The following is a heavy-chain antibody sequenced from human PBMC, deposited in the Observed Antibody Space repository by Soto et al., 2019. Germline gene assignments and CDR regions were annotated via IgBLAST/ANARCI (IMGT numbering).Heavy chain of an antibody. CDR1: GFTFSSYG. CDR2: ISYDGSNK. CDR3: AKYLYYGSGSYYPYGMDV. D-gene: IGHD3-10*01. Sequence: QVQLVESGGGVVQPGRSLRLSCAASGFTFSSYGMHWVRQSPGKGLEWVAVISYDGSNKYYADSVKGRFTISRDNSKNTLYLQMNRLRAEDTAVDYCAKYLYYGSGSYYPYGMDVWGQGTTVTVSS. J-gene: IGHJ6*02. V-gene: IGHV3-30*18.